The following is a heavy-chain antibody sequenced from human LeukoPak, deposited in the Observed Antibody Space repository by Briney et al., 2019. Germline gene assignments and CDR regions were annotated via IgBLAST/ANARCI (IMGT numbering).Heavy chain of an antibody. CDR3: AREIYGDYDAFDI. V-gene: IGHV3-53*01. Sequence: SGGSLTLSRAPSGLTVSSNYTSWGRPPPGEGLEWGSVIYSGGSTYYADSVKGRLTISRDNSKTTLYLQMHSLRAEDTGVYYCAREIYGDYDAFDIWGQGTMVTVSS. CDR1: GLTVSSNY. D-gene: IGHD4-17*01. J-gene: IGHJ3*02. CDR2: IYSGGST.